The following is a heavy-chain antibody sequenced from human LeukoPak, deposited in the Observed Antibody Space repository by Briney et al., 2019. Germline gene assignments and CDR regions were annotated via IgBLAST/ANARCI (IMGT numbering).Heavy chain of an antibody. Sequence: QPGRSLRLSCAASGFTFSSYAMHWVRQAPGKGLEWVAVISYDGSNKDYADSVKGRFTISRDNSKNTLYLQMNSLRAEDTAVYYCAKDNRRHYTSGPNPDSLHWGQGALVTVSS. D-gene: IGHD6-19*01. CDR1: GFTFSSYA. CDR3: AKDNRRHYTSGPNPDSLH. V-gene: IGHV3-30*04. CDR2: ISYDGSNK. J-gene: IGHJ4*02.